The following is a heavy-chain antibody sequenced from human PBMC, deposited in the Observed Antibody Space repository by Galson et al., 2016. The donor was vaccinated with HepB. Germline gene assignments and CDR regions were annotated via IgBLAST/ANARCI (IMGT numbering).Heavy chain of an antibody. CDR3: ARDVGSTLAARSFDY. V-gene: IGHV6-1*01. J-gene: IGHJ4*02. CDR2: TYFRSKWYN. D-gene: IGHD6-6*01. Sequence: CAISGDSASSNTAAWNWIRQSPSRGLEWLGRTYFRSKWYNDYTMSVKSRIIISPDTSKNQFSLQLNSATPEDTAVYYCARDVGSTLAARSFDYWGQGTLVTVSS. CDR1: GDSASSNTAA.